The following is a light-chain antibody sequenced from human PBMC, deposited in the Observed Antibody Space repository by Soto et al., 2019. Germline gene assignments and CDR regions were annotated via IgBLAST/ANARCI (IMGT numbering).Light chain of an antibody. CDR1: QSLLHSNGYNC. CDR2: LGS. V-gene: IGKV2-28*01. CDR3: MQALQSPVT. Sequence: DLVMTQSPLSLPVTSGEPASISCRSSQSLLHSNGYNCLDWYVQKPGQSPQLLIHLGSNRAPGAPDRLSGSGSGTDFTLRISRVEAEDVRVYYCMQALQSPVTFGGGTKVEIK. J-gene: IGKJ4*01.